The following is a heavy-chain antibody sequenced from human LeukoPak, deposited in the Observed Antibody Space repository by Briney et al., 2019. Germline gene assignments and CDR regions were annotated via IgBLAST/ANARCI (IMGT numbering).Heavy chain of an antibody. CDR3: AELGITMIGGV. CDR2: IRYDGSNK. J-gene: IGHJ6*04. CDR1: GFSFRDRY. D-gene: IGHD3-10*02. Sequence: GGSLRLSCAATGFSFRDRYMSWIRQAPGKGLEWVAFIRYDGSNKYYADSVKGRFTISRDNAKNTLYLQMNSLRAEDTAVYYCAELGITMIGGVWGKGTTVTISS. V-gene: IGHV3-30*02.